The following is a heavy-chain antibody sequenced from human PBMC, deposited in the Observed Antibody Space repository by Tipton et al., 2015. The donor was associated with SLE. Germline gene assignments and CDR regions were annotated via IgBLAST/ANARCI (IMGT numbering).Heavy chain of an antibody. CDR2: ISAYNGNT. CDR1: GYTFTSYG. D-gene: IGHD2-2*01. CDR3: ARARYCSSTSCPYYMDV. J-gene: IGHJ6*03. Sequence: QVQLVQSGAEVKKPGASVKVSCKASGYTFTSYGISWVRQAPGQGLEWMGWISAYNGNTNYAQKLQGRVTMTTDTSTSTAYMELRSLRSDDTAVYYWARARYCSSTSCPYYMDVWGKGTTVTVSS. V-gene: IGHV1-18*01.